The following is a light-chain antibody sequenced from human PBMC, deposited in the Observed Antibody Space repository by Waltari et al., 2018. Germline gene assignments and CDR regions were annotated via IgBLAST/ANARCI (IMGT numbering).Light chain of an antibody. CDR3: GSFTTSYTWV. Sequence: QSALTQPASVSGSLGQSITISCTGGSSDVGAYNLVSWYQQHPGKAPKVMIYDVTERPSGISNRFSGSKSGYAASLTISWLQAEDEADDYCGSFTTSYTWVFGGGTTLTVL. J-gene: IGLJ3*02. CDR1: SSDVGAYNL. V-gene: IGLV2-14*03. CDR2: DVT.